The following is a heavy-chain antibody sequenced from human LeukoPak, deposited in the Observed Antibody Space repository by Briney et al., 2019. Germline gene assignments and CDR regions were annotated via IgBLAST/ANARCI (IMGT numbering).Heavy chain of an antibody. J-gene: IGHJ3*01. D-gene: IGHD2-21*01. CDR1: GFTFSNFV. Sequence: PGGSLRLSCAASGFTFSNFVMDWVRQAPGRGLEWVAAVEFDGSDEYYADSVKGRFTISRDNHMNTLYLHLNSLRVEDTAVYYCAKKTCGGRCAGVFDFWGQGTMVTVSS. V-gene: IGHV3-30-3*01. CDR2: VEFDGSDE. CDR3: AKKTCGGRCAGVFDF.